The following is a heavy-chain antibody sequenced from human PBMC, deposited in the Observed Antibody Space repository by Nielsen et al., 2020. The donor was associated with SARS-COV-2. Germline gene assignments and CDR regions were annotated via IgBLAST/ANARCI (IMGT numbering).Heavy chain of an antibody. D-gene: IGHD1-14*01. CDR1: GFAFSGYS. Sequence: GESLKISCAASGFAFSGYSMNWVRQAPGKGLEWLSYISSGSSTMYYADSVKGRFTISRDNAKNSLYLRMNSLRAEDTAIYYCARDREPGYNAVDNWGQGTLVTVSS. V-gene: IGHV3-48*01. CDR2: ISSGSSTM. J-gene: IGHJ4*02. CDR3: ARDREPGYNAVDN.